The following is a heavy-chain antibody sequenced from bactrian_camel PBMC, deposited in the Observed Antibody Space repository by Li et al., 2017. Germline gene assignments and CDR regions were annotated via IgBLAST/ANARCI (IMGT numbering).Heavy chain of an antibody. CDR1: GRTYGRNC. Sequence: HVQLVESGGGSVQAGGSLRLSCAASGRTYGRNCMAWFRQAPGKEREGVARIATGSGNTYYADSVKGRFTISQDNAKNTVYLQMNSLKPEDTAMYYCAARGPYCYTKLSVRDFTYWGQGTQVTVS. CDR3: AARGPYCYTKLSVRDFTY. V-gene: IGHV3S1*01. D-gene: IGHD2*01. CDR2: IATGSGNT. J-gene: IGHJ6*01.